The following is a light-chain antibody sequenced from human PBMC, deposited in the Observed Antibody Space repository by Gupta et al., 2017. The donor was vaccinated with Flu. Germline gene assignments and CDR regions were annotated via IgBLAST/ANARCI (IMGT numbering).Light chain of an antibody. CDR2: YVI. Sequence: EYVSWYQQPPGKAPNIMIYYVIRRRSGVPDRFSGSQSGNTASLTVSGLQADYEAVYYCCSYAGTFTFVFGTVTKVTVL. V-gene: IGLV2-11*03. CDR3: CSYAGTFTFV. J-gene: IGLJ1*01. CDR1: EY.